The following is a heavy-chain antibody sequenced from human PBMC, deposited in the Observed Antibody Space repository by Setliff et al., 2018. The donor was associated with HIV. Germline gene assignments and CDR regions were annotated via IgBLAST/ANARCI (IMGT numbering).Heavy chain of an antibody. Sequence: SETLSLTCTVSGGSISSSRYYWGWIRQPPGKGLDWIGYIYYSGSTYYNPSLKGRVTISLDTTTNQFALKLSSVTAADTAVYYCARLEYYYYMDVWGKGTTVTVSS. D-gene: IGHD3-3*01. CDR3: ARLEYYYYMDV. CDR2: IYYSGST. J-gene: IGHJ6*03. V-gene: IGHV4-39*01. CDR1: GGSISSSRYY.